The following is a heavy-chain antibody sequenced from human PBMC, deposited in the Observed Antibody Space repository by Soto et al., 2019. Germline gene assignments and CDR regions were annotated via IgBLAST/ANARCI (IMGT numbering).Heavy chain of an antibody. V-gene: IGHV3-23*01. CDR3: AKEHCSGGSCYELHDVFDF. CDR2: ISGSGGST. Sequence: GGSLRLSCAASGFTFSSYAMSWVRQAPGKGLEWVSAISGSGGSTYYADSVKGRFTISRDNSKNTLYLQMNSLRAEDTAVYYCAKEHCSGGSCYELHDVFDFWGQGTMVTVSS. D-gene: IGHD2-15*01. CDR1: GFTFSSYA. J-gene: IGHJ3*01.